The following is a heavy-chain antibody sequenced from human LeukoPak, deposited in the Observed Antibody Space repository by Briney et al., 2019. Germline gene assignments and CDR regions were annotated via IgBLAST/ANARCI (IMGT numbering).Heavy chain of an antibody. Sequence: SETLCLTCTVSGASISSFYWIWIRQPPGKGLEWIGYIYYSGSTDYNPSLKSRVTISVDTSKNQFSLNLSSVTAADTAVYYCARGSDVSDYYYYMDVWGKGTTVTVCS. CDR2: IYYSGST. CDR3: ARGSDVSDYYYYMDV. CDR1: GASISSFY. J-gene: IGHJ6*03. V-gene: IGHV4-59*01.